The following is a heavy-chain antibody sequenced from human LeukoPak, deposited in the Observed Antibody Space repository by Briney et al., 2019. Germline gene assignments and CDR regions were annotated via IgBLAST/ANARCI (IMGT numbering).Heavy chain of an antibody. J-gene: IGHJ3*02. V-gene: IGHV1-69*05. CDR3: ARLGYYDSSGYYRGGAFDI. Sequence: SVKVSCKASGGTFSSYAISWLRQAPGQGLEWMGRIIPIFGTANYAQKFQGRVTITTDESTSTAYMELSSLRSEDTAVYYCARLGYYDSSGYYRGGAFDIWGQGTMVTVSS. CDR1: GGTFSSYA. CDR2: IIPIFGTA. D-gene: IGHD3-22*01.